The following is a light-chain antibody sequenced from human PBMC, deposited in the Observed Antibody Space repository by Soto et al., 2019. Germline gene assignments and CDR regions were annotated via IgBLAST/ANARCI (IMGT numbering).Light chain of an antibody. V-gene: IGLV2-14*01. J-gene: IGLJ3*02. CDR1: SSDVGGYNY. CDR2: DVS. Sequence: QSALTQPASVSGSPGQSITISCTGTSSDVGGYNYVSWYQQHPGKAPKLMIYDVSNRPSGVSNRFSGSKSGNTASLTISGLQAEDEADYYCSSYTSSSKFGGGTNVTVL. CDR3: SSYTSSSK.